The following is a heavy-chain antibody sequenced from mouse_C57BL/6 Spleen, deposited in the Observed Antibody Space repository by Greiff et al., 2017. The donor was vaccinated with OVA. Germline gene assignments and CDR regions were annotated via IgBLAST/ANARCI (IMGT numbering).Heavy chain of an antibody. V-gene: IGHV1-52*01. J-gene: IGHJ3*01. Sequence: QVQLQQPGAELVRPGSSVKLSCKASGYTFTSYWMHWVKQRPIQGLEWIGNIDPSDSETNYNQKFKDKATLTVDKSSSTAYMQLSSLTSEDSAVYYGARRNGSSYWFAYWGQGTLVTVSA. CDR2: IDPSDSET. CDR3: ARRNGSSYWFAY. D-gene: IGHD1-1*01. CDR1: GYTFTSYW.